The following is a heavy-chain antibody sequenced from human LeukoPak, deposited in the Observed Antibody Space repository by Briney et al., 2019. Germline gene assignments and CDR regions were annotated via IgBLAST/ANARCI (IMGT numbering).Heavy chain of an antibody. CDR2: INPNSGGT. J-gene: IGHJ4*02. CDR3: ARLYCSSTSCYPLSPFDY. CDR1: GYTFTGYY. V-gene: IGHV1-2*02. Sequence: RASVKVSCKASGYTFTGYYMHWVRQAPGQGLEWMGWINPNSGGTNYAQKFQGRVTMTRDTPISTAYMELSRLRSDDTAVYYCARLYCSSTSCYPLSPFDYWSQGTLVTVSS. D-gene: IGHD2-2*01.